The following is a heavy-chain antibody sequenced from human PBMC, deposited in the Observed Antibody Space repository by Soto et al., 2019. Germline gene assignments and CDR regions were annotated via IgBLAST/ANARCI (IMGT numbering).Heavy chain of an antibody. V-gene: IGHV1-18*04. D-gene: IGHD1-26*01. J-gene: IGHJ4*02. CDR3: ARVRIVGAREIDF. Sequence: QVHLVQSGGEVKKPGASVKVSCKASGYTFNRHGITWVRQAPGQGLEWMGWISGYNGDINYEQKFQGRVTLSSDTLTGTVYLELKSLRFDDTAVYYCARVRIVGAREIDFWGQGTLVTVSS. CDR1: GYTFNRHG. CDR2: ISGYNGDI.